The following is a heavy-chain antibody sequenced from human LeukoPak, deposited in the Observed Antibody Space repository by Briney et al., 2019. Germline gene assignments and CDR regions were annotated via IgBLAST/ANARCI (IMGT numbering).Heavy chain of an antibody. CDR2: ISGSGGTT. J-gene: IGHJ4*02. CDR3: AKPRIAAAQQ. CDR1: GFTFSTYA. D-gene: IGHD6-13*01. Sequence: GGSLRLSCAASGFTFSTYAVSWVRQVSGKGLEWVSDISGSGGTTHFADSVKGRFTISRDNSKNTVYLQMNSLRAEDTAVYYCAKPRIAAAQQWGQGTLVTVSS. V-gene: IGHV3-23*01.